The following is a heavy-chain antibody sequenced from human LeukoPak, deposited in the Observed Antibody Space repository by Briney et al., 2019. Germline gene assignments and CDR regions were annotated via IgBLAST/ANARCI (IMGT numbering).Heavy chain of an antibody. CDR3: AKGRFWSGNQQEFDY. Sequence: QPGGSLRLSCAASGFTFSSHWMHWVRQAPGKGLEWVAAISYDGNEYYVDSVKGRFTISRDNSKNTLYLQMNSLGAEDTAVYYCAKGRFWSGNQQEFDYWGQGTLVIVSS. CDR2: ISYDGNE. J-gene: IGHJ4*02. CDR1: GFTFSSHW. D-gene: IGHD3-3*01. V-gene: IGHV3-30*18.